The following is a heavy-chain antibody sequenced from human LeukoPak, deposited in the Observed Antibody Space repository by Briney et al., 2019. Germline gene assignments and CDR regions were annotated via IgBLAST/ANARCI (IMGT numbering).Heavy chain of an antibody. CDR3: ARGLATYDSSGYTAFDI. D-gene: IGHD3-22*01. J-gene: IGHJ3*02. Sequence: ASVKVSCKASGYTFTGYYMHRVRQAPGQGLEWMGWINPNSGGTNYAQKFQGRVTMTRDTSISTAYMELSRLRSDDTAVYYCARGLATYDSSGYTAFDIWGQGTMVTVSS. V-gene: IGHV1-2*02. CDR1: GYTFTGYY. CDR2: INPNSGGT.